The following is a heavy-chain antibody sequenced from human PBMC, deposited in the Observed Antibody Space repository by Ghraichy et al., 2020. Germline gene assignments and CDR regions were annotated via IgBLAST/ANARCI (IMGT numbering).Heavy chain of an antibody. J-gene: IGHJ4*02. D-gene: IGHD1-20*01. V-gene: IGHV3-53*01. CDR1: GFTVSSNY. Sequence: GGSLRLSCAASGFTVSSNYMSWVRQAPGKGLEWFSIIYSGGSTYYADSVKGRFTISRDNSKNTLYLQMNSLRAEDTAVYYCAKSNWNDLQYFDYWGQGTLVTVSS. CDR2: IYSGGST. CDR3: AKSNWNDLQYFDY.